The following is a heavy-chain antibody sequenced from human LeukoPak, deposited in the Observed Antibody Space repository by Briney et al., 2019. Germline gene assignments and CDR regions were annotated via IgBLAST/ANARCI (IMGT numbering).Heavy chain of an antibody. CDR1: GYTFTSYY. CDR2: INPNGGNT. V-gene: IGHV1-46*01. J-gene: IGHJ5*02. Sequence: ASVKVSCKASGYTFTSYYMHWVRQAPGQGLEWMGIINPNGGNTYYAQKFQGRVTMTRDMSTSTVYMELSSLRSEDTAMYYCARALPHRRLMDTTMEQHWFDPWGQGTLVTVSS. CDR3: ARALPHRRLMDTTMEQHWFDP. D-gene: IGHD5-18*01.